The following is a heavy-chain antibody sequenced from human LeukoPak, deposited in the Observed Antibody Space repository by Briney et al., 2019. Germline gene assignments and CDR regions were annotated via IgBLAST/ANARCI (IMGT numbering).Heavy chain of an antibody. J-gene: IGHJ4*02. CDR1: GYTFTNYA. D-gene: IGHD3-16*01. Sequence: ASVKVSCKASGYTFTNYAMHWVRQAPGQRLEWMGWINAGNGDTKYSQKFQGRVTITRDTSASTAYMDLSSLRSEGAAVYYCARVLDISVFGHWGQGTLVTVSP. CDR3: ARVLDISVFGH. CDR2: INAGNGDT. V-gene: IGHV1-3*01.